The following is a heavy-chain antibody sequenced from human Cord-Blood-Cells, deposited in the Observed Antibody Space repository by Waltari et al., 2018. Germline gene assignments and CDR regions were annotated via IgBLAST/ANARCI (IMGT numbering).Heavy chain of an antibody. Sequence: QVQLQESGPGLVKPSQTLSLTCTVSGGSISSGSYYWSWIRQPAGKGLEWIGYSYTSVRTNSTPSSKSRVTIAVATSKNQFSLKLSAVTAADTAVYYCARVYNWNYYFDYWGQGTLVTVSS. V-gene: IGHV4-61*09. J-gene: IGHJ4*02. CDR1: GGSISSGSYY. D-gene: IGHD1-7*01. CDR3: ARVYNWNYYFDY. CDR2: SYTSVRT.